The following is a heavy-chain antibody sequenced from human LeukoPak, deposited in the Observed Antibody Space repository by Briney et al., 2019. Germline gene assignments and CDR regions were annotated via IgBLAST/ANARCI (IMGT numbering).Heavy chain of an antibody. Sequence: PGGSLRLSCVASGFTFNNDAMTWVRQAPGKGLEWVSSISVSGGDTFYTDSVKGRFIISRDNSKNTLYLQMNSLRAEDTAVYYCAKGIAVAARLIFDYWGQGTLVTVSS. D-gene: IGHD6-19*01. J-gene: IGHJ4*02. CDR1: GFTFNNDA. CDR2: ISVSGGDT. CDR3: AKGIAVAARLIFDY. V-gene: IGHV3-23*01.